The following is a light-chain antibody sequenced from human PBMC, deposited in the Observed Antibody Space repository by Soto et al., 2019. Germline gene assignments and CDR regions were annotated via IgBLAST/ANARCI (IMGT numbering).Light chain of an antibody. CDR1: PGISNY. V-gene: IGKV1-27*01. J-gene: IGKJ3*01. CDR3: QRYKSAPT. Sequence: DIQMTQSPSSLSASVGDRVTITCRASPGISNYLAWYQQKPGKVPKLLIYAASTLQSGVPSRFSGSVSGTDFTLTNSSLQPEDVATYYCQRYKSAPTFGPGTKVDIK. CDR2: AAS.